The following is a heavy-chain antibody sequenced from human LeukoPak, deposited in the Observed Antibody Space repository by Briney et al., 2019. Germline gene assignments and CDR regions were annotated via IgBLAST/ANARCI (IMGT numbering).Heavy chain of an antibody. D-gene: IGHD1-26*01. J-gene: IGHJ4*02. CDR2: INNSSSRI. V-gene: IGHV3-48*02. CDR1: GFTFSNYG. CDR3: ARNTPGRVYSDY. Sequence: QPGGSLRLSCAASGFTFSNYGMNWVRQAPGKGLEWVSYINNSSSRIYYADSVKGRFTISRDNAKNSLFLQMNSLRDEDTAVYYCARNTPGRVYSDYWGQGTLVTVSS.